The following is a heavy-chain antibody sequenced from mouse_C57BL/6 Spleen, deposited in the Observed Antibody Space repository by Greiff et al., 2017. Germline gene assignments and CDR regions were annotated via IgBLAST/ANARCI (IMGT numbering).Heavy chain of an antibody. D-gene: IGHD1-1*01. CDR2: IWGDGST. Sequence: VKLMESGPGLAAPSQSLSITCTVSGFSLTSYGVSWVRQPPGKGLEWLGVIWGDGSTNYHSAPISSLSISKDNSKSQVFLKLNSLQTDDTATDYCAKPAYGDYFDYWGQGTTLTVSS. V-gene: IGHV2-3*01. CDR3: AKPAYGDYFDY. J-gene: IGHJ2*01. CDR1: GFSLTSYG.